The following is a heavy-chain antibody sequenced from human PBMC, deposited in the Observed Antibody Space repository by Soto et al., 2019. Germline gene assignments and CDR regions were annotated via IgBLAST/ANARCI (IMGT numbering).Heavy chain of an antibody. CDR3: ARGQLEVARGFG. V-gene: IGHV4-31*01. Sequence: QVQLQESRPGLVEPSQTLSLTCTVSGVSISTSDYYWTWIRQHPGKGLEWLGYIYPSGSTYYNPSLKSLLSISIDTSKNQFSLKVTSVTAADTAVYYGARGQLEVARGFGWGQGTLVTVSS. D-gene: IGHD2-15*01. J-gene: IGHJ4*02. CDR2: IYPSGST. CDR1: GVSISTSDYY.